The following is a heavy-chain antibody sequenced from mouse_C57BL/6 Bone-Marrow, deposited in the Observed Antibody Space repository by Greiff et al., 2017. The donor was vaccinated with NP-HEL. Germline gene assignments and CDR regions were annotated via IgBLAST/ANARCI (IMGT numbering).Heavy chain of an antibody. J-gene: IGHJ4*01. CDR2: IDPETGGT. D-gene: IGHD1-1*01. CDR1: GYTFTDYE. CDR3: TKGHITTVVEGDYYAMDY. V-gene: IGHV1-15*01. Sequence: QVHVKQSGAELVRPGASVTLSCKASGYTFTDYEMHWVKQTPVHGLEWIGAIDPETGGTAYNQKFKGKAILTADKSSSTAYMELRSLTSEDSAVYYCTKGHITTVVEGDYYAMDYGGQGTSVTVSS.